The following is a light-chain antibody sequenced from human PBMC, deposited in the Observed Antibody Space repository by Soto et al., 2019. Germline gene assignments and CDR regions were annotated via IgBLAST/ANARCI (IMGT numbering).Light chain of an antibody. Sequence: QSVLTQPPSASGSPGQSVTISCTGTSSDVGGYNYVSWYQQHPGKVPKLMIYEVNKRPSGVPDRFSGSKSGNTASLTVSGLQAEDGADYYCSSYAGSNKEVFGGGTKLTVL. J-gene: IGLJ2*01. V-gene: IGLV2-8*01. CDR3: SSYAGSNKEV. CDR1: SSDVGGYNY. CDR2: EVN.